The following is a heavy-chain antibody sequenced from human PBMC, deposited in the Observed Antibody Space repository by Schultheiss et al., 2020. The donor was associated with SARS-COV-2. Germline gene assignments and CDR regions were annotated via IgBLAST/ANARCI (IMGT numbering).Heavy chain of an antibody. CDR3: AKDSLYCSSTSCSRPDDY. D-gene: IGHD2-2*01. V-gene: IGHV3-23*01. Sequence: GGSLRLSCAASGFTFSSYDMHWVRQATGKGLEWVSAISGSGGSTYYADSVKGRFTISRDNSKNTLYLQMNSLRAEDTAVYYCAKDSLYCSSTSCSRPDDYWGQGTLVTVSS. CDR2: ISGSGGST. J-gene: IGHJ4*02. CDR1: GFTFSSYD.